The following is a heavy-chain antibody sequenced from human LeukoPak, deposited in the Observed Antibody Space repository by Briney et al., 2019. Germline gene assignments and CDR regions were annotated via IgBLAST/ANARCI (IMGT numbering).Heavy chain of an antibody. CDR1: GYIFSGYG. CDR2: ITGNKGNT. Sequence: ASVKVSCRTSGYIFSGYGISGVRQAPGQGLEGMGWITGNKGNTNYAPSLQGRVTMTTDTSTNTAYMEPTSLRSDDTAVYYCARDQRNSGSYRFEYWGQGTLVTVSS. J-gene: IGHJ4*02. CDR3: ARDQRNSGSYRFEY. D-gene: IGHD1-26*01. V-gene: IGHV1-18*01.